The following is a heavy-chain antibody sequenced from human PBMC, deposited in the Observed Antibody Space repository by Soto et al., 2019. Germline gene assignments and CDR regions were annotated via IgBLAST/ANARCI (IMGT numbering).Heavy chain of an antibody. CDR2: ISAYNGNT. CDR1: GYTFTSYG. V-gene: IGHV1-18*01. CDR3: ARATCSGGSCYALSFYGMDV. J-gene: IGHJ6*02. D-gene: IGHD2-15*01. Sequence: GASVKVSCKASGYTFTSYGISWVRQAPGQGLEWMGWISAYNGNTNYAQKLQGRVTMSTDTSTSTAYMELRSLRSDDTAVYYCARATCSGGSCYALSFYGMDVWGQGTTATVSS.